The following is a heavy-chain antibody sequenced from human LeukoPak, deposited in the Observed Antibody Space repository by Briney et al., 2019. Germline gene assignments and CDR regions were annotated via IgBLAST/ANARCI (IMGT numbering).Heavy chain of an antibody. CDR3: ARIQSSTSPFDY. V-gene: IGHV4-59*01. CDR1: SVSITSYY. CDR2: IYYSGAT. J-gene: IGHJ4*02. D-gene: IGHD2-2*01. Sequence: KPSETLSLTCTVASVSITSYYWGWIRQPPGKRLEWIGYIYYSGATTYNPSLESRVTISVDTSKNQFSLNLSSVTAADTAVYYCARIQSSTSPFDYWGQGALVTVSS.